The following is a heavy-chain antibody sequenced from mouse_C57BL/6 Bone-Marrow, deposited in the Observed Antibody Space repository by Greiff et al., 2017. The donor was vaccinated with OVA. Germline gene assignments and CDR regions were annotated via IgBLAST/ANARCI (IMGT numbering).Heavy chain of an antibody. CDR3: ARSVKDEYFDV. V-gene: IGHV1-53*01. Sequence: QVHVKQPGTELVKPGASVKLSCKASGYTFTSYWMHWVKQRPGQGLEWIGNINPSNGGTNYNEKFKSKATLTVDKSSSTAYMQLSSLTSEDSAVYYCARSVKDEYFDVWGTGTTVTVSS. J-gene: IGHJ1*03. CDR1: GYTFTSYW. CDR2: INPSNGGT.